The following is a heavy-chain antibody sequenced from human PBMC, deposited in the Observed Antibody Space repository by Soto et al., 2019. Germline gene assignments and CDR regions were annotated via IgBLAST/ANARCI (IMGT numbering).Heavy chain of an antibody. J-gene: IGHJ6*02. CDR3: AKDGASGSYPPYYYFGTDV. D-gene: IGHD1-26*01. Sequence: GGSLRLSCAASGFTFSIYAMSWVRHAPGKGLEWVSTISGSGGNAYYADSVKGRFSISRDNSKNTLRLQMNSLRADDTAVYYCAKDGASGSYPPYYYFGTDVWGQGTTVTVSS. V-gene: IGHV3-23*01. CDR1: GFTFSIYA. CDR2: ISGSGGNA.